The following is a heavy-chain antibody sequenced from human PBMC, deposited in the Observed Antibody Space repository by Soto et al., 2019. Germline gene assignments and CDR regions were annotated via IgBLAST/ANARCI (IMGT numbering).Heavy chain of an antibody. V-gene: IGHV4-59*02. D-gene: IGHD2-8*02. CDR1: GVSVTSYN. CDR3: ARDKITGLFDY. J-gene: IGHJ4*01. CDR2: IYDSGST. Sequence: PSETLSLTSSVSGVSVTSYNWSWIRQPPGKGLEWIGYIYDSGSTNYNPSLKSRVTISVDTSKNQFSLKLTSVTAADTAVYYCARDKITGLFDYWGQEPWSPSPQ.